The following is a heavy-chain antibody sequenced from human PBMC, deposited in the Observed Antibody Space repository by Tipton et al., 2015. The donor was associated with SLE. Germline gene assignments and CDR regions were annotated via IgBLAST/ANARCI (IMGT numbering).Heavy chain of an antibody. CDR1: GGSISISNYY. CDR2: MYYSGST. D-gene: IGHD3-10*01. J-gene: IGHJ4*02. CDR3: ARWIGDF. V-gene: IGHV4-39*01. Sequence: TLSLTCTVSGGSISISNYYWGWIRQPPGKGLEWIGRMYYSGSTYYNPSLQSRATISMDTSKNQFSLRLSSVTAADTAVYYCARWIGDFWGQGTLVTVSS.